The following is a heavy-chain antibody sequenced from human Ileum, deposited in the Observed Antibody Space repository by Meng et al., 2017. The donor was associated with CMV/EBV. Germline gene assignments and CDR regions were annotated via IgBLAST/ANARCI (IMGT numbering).Heavy chain of an antibody. Sequence: ESLKISCAVSGYSISSGYYWGWIRQPPGKGLEWLGSIFHTGSHLYSPSLQSRVTMPVDTSKNQFSLRLSSVTAADTAIYYCARDEHWLLDFWGQGTLVTVSS. CDR1: GYSISSGYY. J-gene: IGHJ4*02. D-gene: IGHD6-19*01. CDR2: IFHTGSH. CDR3: ARDEHWLLDF. V-gene: IGHV4-38-2*02.